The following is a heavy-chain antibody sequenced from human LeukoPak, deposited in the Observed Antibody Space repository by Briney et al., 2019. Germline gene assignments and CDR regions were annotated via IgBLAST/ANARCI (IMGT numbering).Heavy chain of an antibody. CDR2: IIPILGTA. J-gene: IGHJ4*02. Sequence: ASVKVSCKASGGTFSSYAISWVRQAPGQGLKWRGRIIPILGTANYAHKFKGRVTITTDESTSTAYMQLSSLRSEDTAVYYCASSGDSSSWSAPFDYWGQGTLVPVSS. CDR1: GGTFSSYA. V-gene: IGHV1-69*05. D-gene: IGHD6-13*01. CDR3: ASSGDSSSWSAPFDY.